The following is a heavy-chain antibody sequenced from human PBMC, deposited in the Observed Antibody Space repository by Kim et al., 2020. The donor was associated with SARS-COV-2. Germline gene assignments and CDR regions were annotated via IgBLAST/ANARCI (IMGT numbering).Heavy chain of an antibody. V-gene: IGHV3-30*04. D-gene: IGHD4-17*01. J-gene: IGHJ4*02. CDR2: ISYDGSNK. CDR1: GFTFSSYA. Sequence: GGSLRLSCAASGFTFSSYAMHWVRQAPGKGLEWVAVISYDGSNKYYADSVKGRFTISRDNSKNTLYLQMNSLRAEDTAVYYCARPLYGDYKYYFDYWGQG. CDR3: ARPLYGDYKYYFDY.